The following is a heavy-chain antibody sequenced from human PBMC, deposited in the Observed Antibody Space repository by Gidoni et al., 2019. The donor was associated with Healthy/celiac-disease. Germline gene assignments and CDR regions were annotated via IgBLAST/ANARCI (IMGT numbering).Heavy chain of an antibody. V-gene: IGHV3-23*01. CDR1: GVTFSSYA. Sequence: EVQLLESGGGLVQPGGSLRLSCAASGVTFSSYAMSWVRQAPGKGLGWVSAISGSGGSTYYADSVKGRFTISRDNSKNTLYLQMNSLRAEDTAVYYCAKELDDYGDSPPDYWGQGTLVTVSS. CDR3: AKELDDYGDSPPDY. CDR2: ISGSGGST. J-gene: IGHJ4*02. D-gene: IGHD4-17*01.